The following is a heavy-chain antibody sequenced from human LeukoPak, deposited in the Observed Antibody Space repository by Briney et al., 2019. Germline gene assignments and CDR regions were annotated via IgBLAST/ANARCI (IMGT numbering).Heavy chain of an antibody. Sequence: GESLKISCKASGYSFTSYWIGWVRQMPGKGPGGMGIIDHSDSETRYTPSFKGQVTISVDKSLTTADLQWNSLKASDTAMYYCARQTAMGRSGDYWGQGTLVTVSS. CDR2: IDHSDSET. CDR1: GYSFTSYW. J-gene: IGHJ4*02. D-gene: IGHD5-18*01. V-gene: IGHV5-51*01. CDR3: ARQTAMGRSGDY.